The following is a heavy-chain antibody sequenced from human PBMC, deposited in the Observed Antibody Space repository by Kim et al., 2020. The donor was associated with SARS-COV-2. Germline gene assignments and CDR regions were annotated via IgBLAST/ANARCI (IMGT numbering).Heavy chain of an antibody. CDR3: ARDRLLWFGELLSKQYYYYGMDV. CDR2: TYYRSKWYN. V-gene: IGHV6-1*01. Sequence: SQTLSLTCAISGDSVSSNSAAWNWIRQSPSRGLEWLGRTYYRSKWYNDYAVSVKSRITINPDTSKNQFSLQLNSVTPEDTAVYYCARDRLLWFGELLSKQYYYYGMDVWGQGTTVTVSS. D-gene: IGHD3-10*01. CDR1: GDSVSSNSAA. J-gene: IGHJ6*02.